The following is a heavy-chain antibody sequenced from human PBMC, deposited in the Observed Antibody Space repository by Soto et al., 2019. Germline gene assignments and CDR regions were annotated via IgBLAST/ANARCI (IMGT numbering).Heavy chain of an antibody. Sequence: QVQLVESGGGVVQPGRSLRLSCAASGFTFSSYAMHWVRQAPGKGLEWVAVISYDGSNKYYADSVKGRFTISRDNSKNTLYLQMNSLRAEDTAVYYCARDANYGGNSFDYWGQGTLLTVSS. CDR1: GFTFSSYA. D-gene: IGHD4-17*01. J-gene: IGHJ4*02. CDR2: ISYDGSNK. CDR3: ARDANYGGNSFDY. V-gene: IGHV3-30-3*01.